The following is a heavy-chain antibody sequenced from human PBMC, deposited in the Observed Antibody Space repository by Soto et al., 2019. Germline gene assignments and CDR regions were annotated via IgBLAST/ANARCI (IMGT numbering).Heavy chain of an antibody. CDR1: GFTFNNYA. D-gene: IGHD6-6*01. CDR3: AKWSSSKNLDN. Sequence: EVQLLESGGGLVQPGESLRLSCAVSGFTFNNYAMSWVRQAPGKGLEWVSIISGTGDATYYADSVKGRFTISRDNSKNTLYLHMNSLRAEHTAIYYCAKWSSSKNLDNWGQGTLVTVS. CDR2: ISGTGDAT. V-gene: IGHV3-23*01. J-gene: IGHJ4*02.